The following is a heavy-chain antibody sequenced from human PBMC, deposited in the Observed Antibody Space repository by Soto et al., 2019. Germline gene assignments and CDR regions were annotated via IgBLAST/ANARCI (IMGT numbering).Heavy chain of an antibody. D-gene: IGHD3-9*01. V-gene: IGHV4-59*01. Sequence: SETLSLTCTVSGGSISSFYWSWIRQPPGKRLECIGYIYSSGSTNYNPSLKSRVTMSVDTSKNQFSLKLSSVTAADTAVYFCARGSGYFDWSPKGIDHWGQGTLVTGSP. CDR3: ARGSGYFDWSPKGIDH. CDR2: IYSSGST. CDR1: GGSISSFY. J-gene: IGHJ4*02.